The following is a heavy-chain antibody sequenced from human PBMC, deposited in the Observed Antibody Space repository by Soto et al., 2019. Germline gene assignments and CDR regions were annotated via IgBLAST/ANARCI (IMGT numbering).Heavy chain of an antibody. J-gene: IGHJ4*02. Sequence: QVQLVQSGAEVKRPGSSVKVSCKASGDTFNFYSINWVRQSPGLGLEWMGRVNPIVSMSNYAQKFQGRVTMTADKSTSTAYMELSSLRCEDTDIYYCASSYGSGYRAFDYWGQGALVTVSS. V-gene: IGHV1-69*02. CDR3: ASSYGSGYRAFDY. CDR1: GDTFNFYS. CDR2: VNPIVSMS. D-gene: IGHD3-10*01.